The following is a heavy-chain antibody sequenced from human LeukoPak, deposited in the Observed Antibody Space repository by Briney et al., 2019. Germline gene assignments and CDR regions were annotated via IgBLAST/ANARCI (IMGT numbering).Heavy chain of an antibody. CDR2: TSYDGSNK. D-gene: IGHD6-19*01. V-gene: IGHV3-30*18. Sequence: PGGSLRLSCAASGFTFSTCGMDWVRQSPGKGLEWVAVTSYDGSNKYYADSVKGRFTISRDNSKNTLYLQMNSLRAEDTAVYYCAKGRAVAGLDYWGQGTLVTVSS. CDR3: AKGRAVAGLDY. CDR1: GFTFSTCG. J-gene: IGHJ4*02.